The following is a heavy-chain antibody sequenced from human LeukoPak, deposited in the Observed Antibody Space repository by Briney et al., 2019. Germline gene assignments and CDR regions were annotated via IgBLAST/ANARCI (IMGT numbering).Heavy chain of an antibody. CDR2: IYYSGST. D-gene: IGHD3-22*01. Sequence: SETLSLTCTVSGGSISSSSYYWGWIRQPPGKGLEWIGSIYYSGSTYYNPSLKSRVTISVDTSKNQFSLKLSSVTAADTAVYYCARGRKGFYYYDSSGLDAFDIWGQGTMVTVSS. CDR3: ARGRKGFYYYDSSGLDAFDI. V-gene: IGHV4-39*07. J-gene: IGHJ3*02. CDR1: GGSISSSSYY.